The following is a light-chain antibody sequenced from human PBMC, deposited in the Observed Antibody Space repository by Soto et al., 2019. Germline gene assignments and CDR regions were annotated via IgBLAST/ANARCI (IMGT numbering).Light chain of an antibody. CDR3: LQDHTYPWT. CDR2: AAS. Sequence: AIQVPQSPSSLSASVGDRVTISCRASQDIRSDLCWYQQEPGKAPKMLIFAASNLQSGVPSRFSGNASGTTFTLTISSLQPEDVATYYCLQDHTYPWTFGQGTRVEI. J-gene: IGKJ1*01. V-gene: IGKV1-6*01. CDR1: QDIRSD.